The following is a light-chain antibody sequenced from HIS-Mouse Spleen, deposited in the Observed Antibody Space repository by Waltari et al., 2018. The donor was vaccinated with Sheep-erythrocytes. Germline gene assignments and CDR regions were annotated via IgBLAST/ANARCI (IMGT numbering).Light chain of an antibody. CDR2: DVS. V-gene: IGLV2-11*01. Sequence: QSALTQPRSVSGFPGQSVTISCTGTSSDVGGYNYVSWYQQHPGKAPKLMIYDVSNRPSGVPDRFAGSKSGNTASLTISGLQAEDEADYYCCSYAGSYNHVFATGTKVTVL. CDR1: SSDVGGYNY. J-gene: IGLJ1*01. CDR3: CSYAGSYNHV.